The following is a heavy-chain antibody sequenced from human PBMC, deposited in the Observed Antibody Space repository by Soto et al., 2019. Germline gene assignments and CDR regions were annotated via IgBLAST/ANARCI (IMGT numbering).Heavy chain of an antibody. CDR2: VYPGDSDA. CDR3: GRLVVAGTADYFDY. Sequence: PGESLKISCQGSGYTLTNYWIGWVRQMPGKGLEWMGIVYPGDSDARYSPSFQGQVTISVDKSITTAYLQWNNLKASDTAMYYCGRLVVAGTADYFDYWGQGSLVTVSS. V-gene: IGHV5-51*01. D-gene: IGHD6-19*01. J-gene: IGHJ4*02. CDR1: GYTLTNYW.